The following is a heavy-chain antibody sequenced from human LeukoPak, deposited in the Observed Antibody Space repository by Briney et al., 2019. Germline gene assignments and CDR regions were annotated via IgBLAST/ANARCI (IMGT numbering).Heavy chain of an antibody. J-gene: IGHJ4*02. CDR3: ARSQGGYDFWSGYHHRPYYFDY. CDR1: GGTFSSYA. CDR2: IIPIFGTA. V-gene: IGHV1-69*05. Sequence: GSSVKVSCKAFGGTFSSYAISWVRQAPGQGLEWMGGIIPIFGTANYAQKFQGRVTITTDESTSTAYMELSSLRSEDMAVYYCARSQGGYDFWSGYHHRPYYFDYWGQGTLVTVSS. D-gene: IGHD3-3*01.